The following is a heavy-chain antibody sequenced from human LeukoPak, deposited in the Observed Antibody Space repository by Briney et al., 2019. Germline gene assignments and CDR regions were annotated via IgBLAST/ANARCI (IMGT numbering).Heavy chain of an antibody. V-gene: IGHV4-39*01. CDR3: ARKLDFDY. CDR1: GVSISSSNSY. Sequence: PSETLSLTCTVSGVSISSSNSYWGWIRQPPGKGLEWIGSIYYSGNTYYNASLKSQVSISIDTSKNQFSLRLTSVTAADTAAYYCARKLDFDYWGQGTLVTVSS. J-gene: IGHJ4*02. CDR2: IYYSGNT.